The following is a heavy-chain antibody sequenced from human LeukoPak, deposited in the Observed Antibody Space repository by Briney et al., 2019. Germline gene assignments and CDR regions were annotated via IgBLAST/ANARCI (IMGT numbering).Heavy chain of an antibody. CDR2: ISGSGGTT. J-gene: IGHJ4*02. CDR3: AKTNGYYSD. V-gene: IGHV3-23*01. Sequence: GGSLRLSCAASGFTFSSYDMNWVRQASGKGLEWVSGISGSGGTTYYADSVKGRFTISRDNSKNSLSLQVSSLRAEDTAVYYCAKTNGYYSDWGQGTLVTVSS. D-gene: IGHD3-22*01. CDR1: GFTFSSYD.